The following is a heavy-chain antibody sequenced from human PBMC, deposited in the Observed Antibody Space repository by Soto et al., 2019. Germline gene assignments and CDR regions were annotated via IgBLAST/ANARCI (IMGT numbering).Heavy chain of an antibody. D-gene: IGHD1-1*01. CDR2: ISAHNGNT. CDR1: GYAFTTYG. Sequence: QVHLVQSGAEVKKPGASVKVSCQASGYAFTTYGITWVRQAPGQGLEWMGWISAHNGNTNYAQKLPGRVTVTRDSSPRTAYMERRSLRSADTAVYYCARGRYGDYWGQGALVTVSS. V-gene: IGHV1-18*01. CDR3: ARGRYGDY. J-gene: IGHJ4*02.